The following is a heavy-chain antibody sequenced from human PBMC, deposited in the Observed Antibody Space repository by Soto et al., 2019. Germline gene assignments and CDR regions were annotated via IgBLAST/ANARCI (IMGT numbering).Heavy chain of an antibody. D-gene: IGHD3-10*01. J-gene: IGHJ4*02. CDR2: IYYNGST. Sequence: SETLSLTCTVSGGPINNFYWSWIRQPPGKGLEWIGFIYYNGSTTYNPSLKSRVIILVDRSKNQFSLNLSSVTAADAAVYYCARSRDLPYYYGSGRSSYFFDYWGQGALVTVSS. CDR1: GGPINNFY. V-gene: IGHV4-59*01. CDR3: ARSRDLPYYYGSGRSSYFFDY.